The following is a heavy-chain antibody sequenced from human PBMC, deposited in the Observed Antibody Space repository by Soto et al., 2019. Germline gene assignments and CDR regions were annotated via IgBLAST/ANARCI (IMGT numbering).Heavy chain of an antibody. V-gene: IGHV3-9*01. D-gene: IGHD2-8*01. Sequence: PGGSLRLSCAASGFTFDDYAMHWVRQAPGKGLEWVSGISWNSGSIGYADSVKGRFNISRDNAKNSLYLQMNSLRAEDTALYYCAKGKSDAGLYYYYGMDVWGQGTTVTVS. CDR2: ISWNSGSI. J-gene: IGHJ6*02. CDR3: AKGKSDAGLYYYYGMDV. CDR1: GFTFDDYA.